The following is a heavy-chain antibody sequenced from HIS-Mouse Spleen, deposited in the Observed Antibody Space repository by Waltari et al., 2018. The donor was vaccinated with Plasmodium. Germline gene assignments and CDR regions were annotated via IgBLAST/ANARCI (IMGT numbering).Heavy chain of an antibody. Sequence: EVQLLESGGGLVQPGGSLRLSCAASGFTFRSYAMGWVRQAPGKGLEWVSAISGGGGSTYYAASVKGRFTISRDNSKNTLYLQMNSLRAEDTAVYYCAKGGWGFDYWGQGTLVTVSS. CDR1: GFTFRSYA. J-gene: IGHJ4*02. V-gene: IGHV3-23*01. D-gene: IGHD1-26*01. CDR2: ISGGGGST. CDR3: AKGGWGFDY.